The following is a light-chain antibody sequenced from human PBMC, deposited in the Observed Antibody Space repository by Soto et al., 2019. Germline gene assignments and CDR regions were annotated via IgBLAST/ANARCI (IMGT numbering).Light chain of an antibody. CDR2: YDD. Sequence: QSVLTQPPSVSGAPGQRVTISCSGSSSNIGNNAVNWYQQLPGNAPKLLIYYDDLLPSGVSDPFSGSKSGNSASLTISGLQSEDEADYYWASCDDSLNGLVFGGGTKVTVL. J-gene: IGLJ2*01. V-gene: IGLV1-36*01. CDR3: ASCDDSLNGLV. CDR1: SSNIGNNA.